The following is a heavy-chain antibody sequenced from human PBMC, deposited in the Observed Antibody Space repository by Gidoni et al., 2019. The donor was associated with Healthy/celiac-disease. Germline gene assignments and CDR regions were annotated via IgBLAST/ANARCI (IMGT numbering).Heavy chain of an antibody. J-gene: IGHJ4*02. Sequence: VQLLESGGGLVQPGGSLSLSRAASGCTFSSSAMSWVRQAPGKGLEWVSAISGSGGSTYYADSVKGRFTSSRDNSKNTLYLQMNSLRAEDTAVYYCAKDWGYSSSGPIDYWGQGTLVTVSS. CDR1: GCTFSSSA. CDR3: AKDWGYSSSGPIDY. CDR2: ISGSGGST. D-gene: IGHD6-13*01. V-gene: IGHV3-23*01.